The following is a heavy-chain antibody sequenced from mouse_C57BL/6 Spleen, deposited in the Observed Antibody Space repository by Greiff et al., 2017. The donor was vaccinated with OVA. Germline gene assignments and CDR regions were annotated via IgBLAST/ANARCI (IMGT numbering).Heavy chain of an antibody. V-gene: IGHV5-6*02. D-gene: IGHD3-2*02. CDR3: ARRGAEGSSGYGCAY. J-gene: IGHJ3*01. CDR1: GFTFSSYG. CDR2: ISSGGSYT. Sequence: EVMLVESGGDLVKPGGSLKLSCAASGFTFSSYGMSWVRQTPDKRLEWVATISSGGSYTYYPDSVKGRFTISRDNAKNTLYLQRSSLKSEDTARYYCARRGAEGSSGYGCAYWGQGTLVTVAA.